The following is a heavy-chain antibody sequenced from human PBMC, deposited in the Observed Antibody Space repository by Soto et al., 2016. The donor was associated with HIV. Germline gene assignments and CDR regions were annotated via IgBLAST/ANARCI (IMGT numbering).Heavy chain of an antibody. CDR3: ARVQGYSSSWSLYYSYYMDV. Sequence: QVQLVQSGAEVKKPGASVRVSCKASGYTFTTYDINWVRQATGQGLEWMGWMNPNSGNTGYAQMFQGRITITRDTSISTAYMELSNLTSEDTAVYYCARVQGYSSSWSLYYSYYMDVWGKGTTVTVSS. CDR2: MNPNSGNT. CDR1: GYTFTTYD. D-gene: IGHD6-13*01. J-gene: IGHJ6*03. V-gene: IGHV1-8*03.